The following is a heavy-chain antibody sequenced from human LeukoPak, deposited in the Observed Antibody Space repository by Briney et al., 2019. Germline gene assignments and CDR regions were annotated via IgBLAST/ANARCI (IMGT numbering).Heavy chain of an antibody. Sequence: GGSLRLSCAASGFTFDDYAMHWVRQAPGKGLELVSGISWNSGSIGYADSVKGRFTISRDNAKNSLYLQMNSLRAEDTALSYCAKAGDYSSYYTDVWGKGTTVTVSS. CDR2: ISWNSGSI. J-gene: IGHJ6*03. CDR3: AKAGDYSSYYTDV. CDR1: GFTFDDYA. V-gene: IGHV3-9*01.